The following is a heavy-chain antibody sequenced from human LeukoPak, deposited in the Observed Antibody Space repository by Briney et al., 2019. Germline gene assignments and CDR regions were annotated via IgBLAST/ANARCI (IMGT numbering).Heavy chain of an antibody. CDR3: ARFSSVDTAMVY. Sequence: PSETLSLTCAVYGGSFSGYYWSWIRQPPGKGLEWIGEINHSGSTNYNPSLKSRVTISVDTSKNQFSLKLSSVTAADTAVYYCARFSSVDTAMVYWGQGTLVTVSS. D-gene: IGHD5-18*01. J-gene: IGHJ4*02. CDR2: INHSGST. V-gene: IGHV4-34*01. CDR1: GGSFSGYY.